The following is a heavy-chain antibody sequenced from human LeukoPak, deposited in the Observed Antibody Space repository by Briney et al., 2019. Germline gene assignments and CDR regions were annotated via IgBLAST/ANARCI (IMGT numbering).Heavy chain of an antibody. CDR1: GFSFSAYN. J-gene: IGHJ5*02. D-gene: IGHD6-25*01. CDR2: IASGSTYT. V-gene: IGHV3-21*01. CDR3: ATGGAPGS. Sequence: GGSLRLSCAASGFSFSAYNMNWVRQAPGKGLKWVSSIASGSTYTYYGDSVKGRFSISRDNTKNSLYLQMDSLRVEDTAVYFCATGGAPGSWGQGTLVTVSS.